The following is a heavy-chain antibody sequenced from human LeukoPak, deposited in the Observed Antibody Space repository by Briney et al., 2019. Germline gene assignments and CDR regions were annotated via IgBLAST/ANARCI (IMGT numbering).Heavy chain of an antibody. CDR3: AREESGGYFDY. CDR2: INPHGTNT. V-gene: IGHV1-46*01. D-gene: IGHD2-8*02. CDR1: GYTFTNYY. Sequence: ASVKVSCKASGYTFTNYYMHWVRQAPGQGLEWMGLINPHGTNTNYAQKFRGRVTMTRDTSTTTVYTELSSLRSEDTAVYYCAREESGGYFDYWGQGTLVTVSS. J-gene: IGHJ4*02.